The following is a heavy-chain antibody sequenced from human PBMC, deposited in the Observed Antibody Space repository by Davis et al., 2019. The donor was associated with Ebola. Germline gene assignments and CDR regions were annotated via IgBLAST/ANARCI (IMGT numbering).Heavy chain of an antibody. CDR2: IGTTHDT. Sequence: GGSLRLSCAASGFIFSNCAMYWVRQAPGKGLEWVSIIGTTHDTYYADSVKGRFTISRDNSKNTVYLQMDSLRAEDAAMYYCASREVGLHNLYWGEGALVSVSS. V-gene: IGHV3-23*01. D-gene: IGHD1-26*01. J-gene: IGHJ4*02. CDR1: GFIFSNCA. CDR3: ASREVGLHNLY.